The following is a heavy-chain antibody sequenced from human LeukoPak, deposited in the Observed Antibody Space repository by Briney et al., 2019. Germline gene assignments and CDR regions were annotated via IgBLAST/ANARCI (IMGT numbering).Heavy chain of an antibody. CDR1: EFTFSDYY. CDR3: SRDPRNNDY. V-gene: IGHV3-11*01. J-gene: IGHJ4*02. Sequence: GGSLRLSCAASEFTFSDYYMSWIRQAPGKGLAWVSYISSTASTKYYADSVRGRFTISRDNAKNSLYLHMNSLTVEDTAVYYCSRDPRNNDYWGQGTLVTVSS. CDR2: ISSTASTK.